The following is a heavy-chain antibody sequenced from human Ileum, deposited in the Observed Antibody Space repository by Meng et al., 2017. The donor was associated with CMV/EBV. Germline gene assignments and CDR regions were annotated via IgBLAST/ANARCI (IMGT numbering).Heavy chain of an antibody. CDR1: GYTFTAKH. D-gene: IGHD3-9*01. CDR2: IYPQNGGT. J-gene: IGHJ4*02. V-gene: IGHV1-2*02. Sequence: QLVRAWPEVKRHGASVKVACKTSGYTFTAKHLHWVRQAPGQGLEWMGWIYPQNGGTYFAQKFQGRVTMTSDTSITTAYMELSSLTSDDTAIYYCVKEDWYFDFWGQGTLVTVSS. CDR3: VKEDWYFDF.